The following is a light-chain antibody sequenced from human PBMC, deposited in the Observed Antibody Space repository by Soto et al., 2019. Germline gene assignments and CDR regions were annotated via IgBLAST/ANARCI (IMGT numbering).Light chain of an antibody. J-gene: IGLJ2*01. CDR1: SSDVGGYAY. Sequence: ALTQPASVSGSLGQSITISCTGTSSDVGGYAYVSWYQQHPGKAPKLMIYEVRNRPSGVSDRFSGSKSGNTASLTISGLQAEDEADYYCSSYSNTASLVVFGGGTKLTVL. V-gene: IGLV2-14*03. CDR2: EVR. CDR3: SSYSNTASLVV.